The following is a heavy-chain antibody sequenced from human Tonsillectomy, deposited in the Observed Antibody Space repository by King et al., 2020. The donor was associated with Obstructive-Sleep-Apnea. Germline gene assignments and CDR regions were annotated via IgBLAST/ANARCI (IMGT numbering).Heavy chain of an antibody. J-gene: IGHJ6*02. Sequence: VQLVESGAEVKKPGSSVKVSCKASGGTFRSNTIGWVRQAPGQGLEWMGEFTPMFQKPMYAQKFQGRVTISADESTSTAYMELRRLAFEDTAVYYCARRWFGQSHQGMDVWGQGTTVTVSS. CDR1: GGTFRSNT. V-gene: IGHV1-69*01. D-gene: IGHD3-10*01. CDR2: FTPMFQKP. CDR3: ARRWFGQSHQGMDV.